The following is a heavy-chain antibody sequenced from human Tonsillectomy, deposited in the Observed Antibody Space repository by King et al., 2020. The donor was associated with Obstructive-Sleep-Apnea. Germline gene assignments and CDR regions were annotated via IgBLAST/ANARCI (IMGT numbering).Heavy chain of an antibody. CDR1: GFTFRSYT. CDR3: TRDSKSQGSSWFRSDSFDI. J-gene: IGHJ3*02. D-gene: IGHD6-13*01. Sequence: QLVQSGGGVVQSGRSLRLSCAASGFTFRSYTMHWVRQAPGKGLEWVTVISYDGSNKYYVDSVKGRFTISRDNSKNTLYLQMNSLRAEDTAVYYCTRDSKSQGSSWFRSDSFDIWGQGTMVTVSS. V-gene: IGHV3-30*04. CDR2: ISYDGSNK.